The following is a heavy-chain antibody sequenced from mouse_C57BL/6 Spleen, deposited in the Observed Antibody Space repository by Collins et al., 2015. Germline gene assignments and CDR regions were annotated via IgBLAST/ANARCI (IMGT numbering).Heavy chain of an antibody. CDR3: ARDYYPRTFFDY. Sequence: QVQLQQPGAELVKPGASVKLSCKASGYTFTSYWMHWVKQRPGQGLEWIGMIHPNSGSTNYNEKFKSKATLTVDKSSSTAYMQLSSLTSEDSAVYYCARDYYPRTFFDYWGQGTTLTVSS. V-gene: IGHV1-64*01. J-gene: IGHJ2*01. D-gene: IGHD2-1*01. CDR2: IHPNSGST. CDR1: GYTFTSYW.